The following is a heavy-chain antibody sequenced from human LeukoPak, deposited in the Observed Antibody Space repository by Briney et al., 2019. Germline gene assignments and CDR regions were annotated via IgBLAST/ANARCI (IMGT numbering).Heavy chain of an antibody. Sequence: PGGSLRLFCAASGFTFSSYAMHWVRQAPGKGLEWVAVISYDGSNKYYADSVKGRFTISRDNSKNTLYLQMNSLRAEDTAVYYCPRDIFDYWGQGTLVTVSS. CDR2: ISYDGSNK. CDR3: PRDIFDY. V-gene: IGHV3-30-3*01. CDR1: GFTFSSYA. J-gene: IGHJ4*02.